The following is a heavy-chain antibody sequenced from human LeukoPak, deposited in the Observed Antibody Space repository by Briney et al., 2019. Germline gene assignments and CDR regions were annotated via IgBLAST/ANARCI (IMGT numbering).Heavy chain of an antibody. Sequence: GGSLRLSCAASGFTFSSYWMHWVRQVPGKGLVWVSRINTDGSNTNYADSVKGRFTISRDNSKNTLYLQMGSLRAEDMAVYYCARERGSGDYTFDYWGQGTLVTVSS. J-gene: IGHJ4*02. CDR1: GFTFSSYW. D-gene: IGHD4-17*01. V-gene: IGHV3-74*01. CDR2: INTDGSNT. CDR3: ARERGSGDYTFDY.